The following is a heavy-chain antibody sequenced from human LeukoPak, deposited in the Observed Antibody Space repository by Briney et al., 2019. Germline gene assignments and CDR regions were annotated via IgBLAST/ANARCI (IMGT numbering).Heavy chain of an antibody. CDR1: GFTFGDYA. CDR2: NRSKVYGGTP. J-gene: IGHJ4*02. Sequence: GGSLRLSCTGSGFTFGDYAMSWFRQAPERGLEYIGFNRSKVYGGTPEYAASVRGRFTISRDDSKSITYLQMNSLKSEDTAVYYCSREGGSGWAYDYWGQGTVVTVSS. D-gene: IGHD6-19*01. V-gene: IGHV3-49*03. CDR3: SREGGSGWAYDY.